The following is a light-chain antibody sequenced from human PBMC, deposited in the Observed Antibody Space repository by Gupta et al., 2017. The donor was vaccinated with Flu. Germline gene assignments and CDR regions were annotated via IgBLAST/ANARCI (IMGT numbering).Light chain of an antibody. CDR3: SSHAGRVTWV. CDR1: SNDVGGSNR. J-gene: IGLJ1*01. Sequence: QSAPTQPRSVSGSPGQSVTISCTGSSNDVGGSNRVSWYQQRPGKAPKPTLYDVTERPSGVPDRFSGSKSGNTASLTISGLQADDEADYYCSSHAGRVTWVFGTGTTVTVL. CDR2: DVT. V-gene: IGLV2-11*01.